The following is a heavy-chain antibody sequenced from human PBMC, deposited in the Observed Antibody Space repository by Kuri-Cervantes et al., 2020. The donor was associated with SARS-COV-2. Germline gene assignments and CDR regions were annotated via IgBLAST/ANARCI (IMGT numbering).Heavy chain of an antibody. J-gene: IGHJ6*03. Sequence: ASVKVSCKASGYTFTNYGMHWVRQAPGQRLEWMGWINAGNGNTKYSQTFLGRVTITRDTSASTAYMELSSLRSEDTAVYYCARETKQVLRRTYASNYYYYMDVWGKGTTVTVSS. CDR1: GYTFTNYG. D-gene: IGHD3-16*01. CDR3: ARETKQVLRRTYASNYYYYMDV. CDR2: INAGNGNT. V-gene: IGHV1-3*01.